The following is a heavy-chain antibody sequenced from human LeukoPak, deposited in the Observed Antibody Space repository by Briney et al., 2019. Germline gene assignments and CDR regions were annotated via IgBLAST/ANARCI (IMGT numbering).Heavy chain of an antibody. D-gene: IGHD5-18*01. J-gene: IGHJ4*02. V-gene: IGHV3-48*01. CDR3: AKGGRGYSYGSLDY. CDR1: GFTFSSYS. Sequence: PGGSLRLSCAASGFTFSSYSMNWVRQAPGKGLEWVSYISSSSSTTYYADSVKGRFTISRDNSKNTLYLQMNSLRVEDSAVYYCAKGGRGYSYGSLDYWGQGTLVTVSS. CDR2: ISSSSSTT.